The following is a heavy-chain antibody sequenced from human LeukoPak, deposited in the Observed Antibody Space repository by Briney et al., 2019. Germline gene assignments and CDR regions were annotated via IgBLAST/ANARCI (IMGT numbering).Heavy chain of an antibody. CDR2: IRSKAYGGTT. CDR1: GFTFSNAW. Sequence: GGSLRLSCAASGFTFSNAWMSWVRQAPGKGLEWVGFIRSKAYGGTTEYAASVKGRFTISRDDSKSIAYLQMNSLKTEDTAVYYCTRDPPYYYGSGSYFDYWGQGTLVTVSS. V-gene: IGHV3-49*04. CDR3: TRDPPYYYGSGSYFDY. J-gene: IGHJ4*02. D-gene: IGHD3-10*01.